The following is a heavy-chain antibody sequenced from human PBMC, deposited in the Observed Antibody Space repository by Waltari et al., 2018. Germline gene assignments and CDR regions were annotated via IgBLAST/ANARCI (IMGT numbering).Heavy chain of an antibody. J-gene: IGHJ4*02. V-gene: IGHV1-69*04. D-gene: IGHD3-22*01. CDR2: IIPILGIA. CDR3: ARISADSSGYYQQPFDY. CDR1: GGTFSSYA. Sequence: QVQLVQSGAEVKKPGSSVKVSCKASGGTFSSYAISWVRQAPGQGLEWMGGIIPILGIANYAQKCQGRVTITADESTSTAYMELSSLRSEDTAVYYCARISADSSGYYQQPFDYWGQGTLVTVSS.